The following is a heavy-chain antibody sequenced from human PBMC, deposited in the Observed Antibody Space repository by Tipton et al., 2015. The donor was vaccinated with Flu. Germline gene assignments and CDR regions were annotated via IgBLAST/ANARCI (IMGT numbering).Heavy chain of an antibody. CDR2: IYHSGST. V-gene: IGHV4-30-2*01. CDR1: GGSIGSGGYS. CDR3: ARALWIEGYFDY. J-gene: IGHJ4*02. Sequence: TLSLTCAVSGGSIGSGGYSWSWIRQPPGKGLEWIGYIYHSGSTYYNPSLKSRVTISVDRSKNQFSLKLSSVTAADTAVYYCARALWIEGYFDYWGQGTLVTVSS. D-gene: IGHD3-3*01.